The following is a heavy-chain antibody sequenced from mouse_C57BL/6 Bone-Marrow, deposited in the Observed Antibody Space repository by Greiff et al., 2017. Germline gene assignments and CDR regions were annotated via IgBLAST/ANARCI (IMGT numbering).Heavy chain of an antibody. CDR2: INPYNGGT. Sequence: VQLQQSGPVLVKPGASVKMSCKASGYTFTDYYMNWVKQSHGKSLECIGVINPYNGGTSYNQKFKGKATLTVDKSSSTAYMELNSLTSEDSAVYYCARPTVVAPYYFDYWGQGTTHTVSS. J-gene: IGHJ2*01. V-gene: IGHV1-19*01. CDR3: ARPTVVAPYYFDY. CDR1: GYTFTDYY. D-gene: IGHD1-1*01.